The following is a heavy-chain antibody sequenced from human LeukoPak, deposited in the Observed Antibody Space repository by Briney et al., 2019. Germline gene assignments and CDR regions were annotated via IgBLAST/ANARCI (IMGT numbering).Heavy chain of an antibody. CDR1: GYTFTSYG. J-gene: IGHJ4*02. D-gene: IGHD3-22*01. CDR3: ARDLSHRYYHRTGYAFDY. Sequence: ASVKVSCKASGYTFTSYGISWVRQAPGQGLEWMGWISAYNGNTNYAQKLQGRVIMTTDTSTSTVYMDLSSLRSEDTAVYYCARDLSHRYYHRTGYAFDYWGQGTLVTVSS. V-gene: IGHV1-18*01. CDR2: ISAYNGNT.